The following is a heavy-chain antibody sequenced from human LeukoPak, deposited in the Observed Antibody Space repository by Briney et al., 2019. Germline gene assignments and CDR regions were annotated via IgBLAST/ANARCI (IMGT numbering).Heavy chain of an antibody. CDR2: ISGSAHKI. CDR1: GFTFSNYA. J-gene: IGHJ4*02. CDR3: AGRITGYSSGYVF. D-gene: IGHD5-18*01. Sequence: GGSLRLSCVGSGFTFSNYAMSWVRQAPGKGLDWVSVISGSAHKIRYADSVRGRSTISRVNSENTEYLQMNNLRGEDTAIYYCAGRITGYSSGYVFWGQGTLVTVSS. V-gene: IGHV3-23*01.